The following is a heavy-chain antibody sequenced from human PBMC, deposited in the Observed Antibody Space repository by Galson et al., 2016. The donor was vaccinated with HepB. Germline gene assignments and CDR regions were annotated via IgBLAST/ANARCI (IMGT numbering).Heavy chain of an antibody. CDR1: GFTISDYS. CDR2: IHYHGGST. J-gene: IGHJ4*02. D-gene: IGHD3-22*01. CDR3: VRVGSGYDY. Sequence: SLRLSCAASGFTISDYSMHWVRQAPGKGLEYVSAIHYHGGSTFYADSVKGRFTISRDNSKNTLYLHVGSLRPEDMAVYYCVRVGSGYDYWGQGTLVTVSS. V-gene: IGHV3-64*02.